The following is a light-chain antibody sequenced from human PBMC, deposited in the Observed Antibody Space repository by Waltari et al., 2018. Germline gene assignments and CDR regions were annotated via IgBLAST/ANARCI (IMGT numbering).Light chain of an antibody. CDR2: DAS. CDR1: QSVSSY. CDR3: QQRSNWPPIT. Sequence: EIVSTQSPATLSLSPGERATLSCRASQSVSSYLAWYPQKPGQAPRLLIYDASNRATGIPARFSGSGSGTDFTLTISSLEPEDFAVYYCQQRSNWPPITFGQGTRLEIK. V-gene: IGKV3-11*01. J-gene: IGKJ5*01.